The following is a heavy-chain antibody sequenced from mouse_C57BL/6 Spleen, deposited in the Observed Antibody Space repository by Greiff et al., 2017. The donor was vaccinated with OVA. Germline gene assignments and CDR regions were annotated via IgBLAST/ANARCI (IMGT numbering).Heavy chain of an antibody. CDR1: GYTFTDYY. D-gene: IGHD1-1*01. Sequence: EVQLQQSGPELVKPGASVKISCKASGYTFTDYYMNWVKQSHGKSLEWIGDINPNNGGTSYNQKFKGKATLTVDKSSSTAYMELRSLTSEDSAVYYCAITTVVAQGYAMDYWGQGTSVTVSS. J-gene: IGHJ4*01. CDR2: INPNNGGT. V-gene: IGHV1-26*01. CDR3: AITTVVAQGYAMDY.